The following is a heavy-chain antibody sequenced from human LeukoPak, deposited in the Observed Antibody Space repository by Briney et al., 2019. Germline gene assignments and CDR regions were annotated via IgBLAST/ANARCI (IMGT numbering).Heavy chain of an antibody. J-gene: IGHJ1*01. V-gene: IGHV3-23*01. CDR3: AKGMVTYGSGSLQH. D-gene: IGHD3-10*01. Sequence: GGSLRLSCAASGFTFSSYAMSWVRQAPGKGLEWVSGISGSGGSIYYADSEKGRFTISRDNSKNTLYLQMNSLRAEDTAVYYCAKGMVTYGSGSLQHWGQGTLVTVSS. CDR1: GFTFSSYA. CDR2: ISGSGGSI.